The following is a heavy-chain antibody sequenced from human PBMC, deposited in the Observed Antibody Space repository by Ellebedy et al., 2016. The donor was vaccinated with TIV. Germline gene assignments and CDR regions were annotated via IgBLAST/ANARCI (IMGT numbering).Heavy chain of an antibody. V-gene: IGHV4-39*01. CDR2: IYYSGTT. CDR1: GGSISRDSYY. CDR3: ARHFAHSRFDP. D-gene: IGHD2-15*01. Sequence: MPSETLSLTCTVSGGSISRDSYYWGWIRQSPGKGLEYIGCIYYSGTTYYSPSLKSRASIFVDTSKSQFSLKLNSVTAADTAVYYCARHFAHSRFDPWGQGTLVTVSS. J-gene: IGHJ5*02.